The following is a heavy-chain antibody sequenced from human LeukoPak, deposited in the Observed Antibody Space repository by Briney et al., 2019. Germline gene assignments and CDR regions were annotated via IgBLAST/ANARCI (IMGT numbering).Heavy chain of an antibody. Sequence: QTGGSLRLSCAASGFTFSSYAMHWVRQAPGKGLEWVAVISYDGSNKYYADSVKGRFTISRDNSKNTLYLQMNSLRAEDTAVYYCAKGPAVAGTGFDYWGQGTLVTVSS. CDR3: AKGPAVAGTGFDY. CDR1: GFTFSSYA. CDR2: ISYDGSNK. J-gene: IGHJ4*02. D-gene: IGHD6-19*01. V-gene: IGHV3-30*04.